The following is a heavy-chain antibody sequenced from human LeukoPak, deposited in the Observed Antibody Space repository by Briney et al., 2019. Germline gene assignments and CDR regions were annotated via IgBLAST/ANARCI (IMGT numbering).Heavy chain of an antibody. J-gene: IGHJ4*02. CDR1: GYTFTGYY. D-gene: IGHD3-10*01. CDR2: MNPNSGNT. V-gene: IGHV1-8*02. Sequence: GASVKVSCKASGYTFTGYYMHWVRQAPGQGLEWMGWMNPNSGNTGYAQKFQGRVTMTRNTSISTAYMELSSLRSEDTAVYYCAITYGSGSSHFDYWGQGTLVTVSS. CDR3: AITYGSGSSHFDY.